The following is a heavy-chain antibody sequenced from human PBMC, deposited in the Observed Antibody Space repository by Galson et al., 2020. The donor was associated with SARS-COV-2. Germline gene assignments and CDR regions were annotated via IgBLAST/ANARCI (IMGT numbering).Heavy chain of an antibody. Sequence: SETLSLTCTVSGGSISSSSYYWGWIRQPPGKGLEWIGSIYYSGSTYYNPSLTSRVTISVDTSKNQFSLKLSSVTAADTAVYYCARVDDILTGYYYYGMDVWGQGTTVTVSS. V-gene: IGHV4-39*01. CDR2: IYYSGST. J-gene: IGHJ6*02. CDR3: ARVDDILTGYYYYGMDV. D-gene: IGHD3-9*01. CDR1: GGSISSSSYY.